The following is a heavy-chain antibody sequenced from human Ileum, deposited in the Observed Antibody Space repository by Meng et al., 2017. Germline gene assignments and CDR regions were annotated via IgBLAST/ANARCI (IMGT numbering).Heavy chain of an antibody. D-gene: IGHD4-11*01. J-gene: IGHJ4*02. CDR2: ISSTGTTI. V-gene: IGHV3-48*03. Sequence: GGSLRLSCAMSGFTFSSYEMNWVRQAPGKGLEWVAYISSTGTTIYYADSVKGRFTISRDNAKNSVYLQMNSLRAEDTAVYSCATSATKDYKRIIFDYWGQGTLVTVSS. CDR3: ATSATKDYKRIIFDY. CDR1: GFTFSSYE.